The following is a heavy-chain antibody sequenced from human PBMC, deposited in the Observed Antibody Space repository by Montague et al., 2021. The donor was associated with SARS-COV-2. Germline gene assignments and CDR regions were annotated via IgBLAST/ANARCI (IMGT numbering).Heavy chain of an antibody. CDR3: ARHDSWSDYLMRTLYGMDV. CDR2: ISGSSGTI. D-gene: IGHD3-3*01. J-gene: IGHJ6*02. V-gene: IGHV3-48*04. CDR1: GFTFSTCS. Sequence: SLRLSCAATGFTFSTCSMTWVRQAPGKGLEWISYISGSSGTIHYADSEKGRFTISGDNARDSLSLQMNSLRADDTAIYYCARHDSWSDYLMRTLYGMDVWGQGTTVIVSS.